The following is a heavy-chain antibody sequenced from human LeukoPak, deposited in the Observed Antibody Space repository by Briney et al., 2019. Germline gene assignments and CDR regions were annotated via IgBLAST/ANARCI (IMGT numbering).Heavy chain of an antibody. CDR1: GGSISSSDW. V-gene: IGHV4-4*02. CDR3: ARHKSRGYCSGGSCYSRLGKSWFDP. J-gene: IGHJ5*02. D-gene: IGHD2-15*01. Sequence: SETLSLTCAVSGGSISSSDWWSWVRQPPGKGLEYIGEMYHSGSTNYNPSLKSRVTISVDTSKNQFSLKLSSVTAADTAVYYCARHKSRGYCSGGSCYSRLGKSWFDPWGQGTLVTVSS. CDR2: MYHSGST.